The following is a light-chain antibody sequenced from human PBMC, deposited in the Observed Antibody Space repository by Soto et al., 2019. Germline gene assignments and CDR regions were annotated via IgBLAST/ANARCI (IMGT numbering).Light chain of an antibody. Sequence: QSVLTQPASASGSPGQSITISCTGTSSDVGGYNYVSWYQQHPGKAPKLMIYDVSNRPSGISNRFSGSKSGNTASLTISGLQAEDEADYYCSSYTGSSTYVFGTGTKLTVL. CDR3: SSYTGSSTYV. J-gene: IGLJ1*01. CDR2: DVS. CDR1: SSDVGGYNY. V-gene: IGLV2-14*01.